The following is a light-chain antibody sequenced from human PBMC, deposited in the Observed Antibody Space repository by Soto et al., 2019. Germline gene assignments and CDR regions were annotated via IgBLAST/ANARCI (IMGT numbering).Light chain of an antibody. CDR3: QQYGSSPDVT. Sequence: EIVLTQSPVTLSLSPGERATLSCRASQSVSSSYLAWYQQKPGQAPRLLLYGASSRATGIPDRFSGSGSGTDFTLTISRLEPEDFAVYYCQQYGSSPDVTFGQGTKVEIK. CDR1: QSVSSSY. CDR2: GAS. V-gene: IGKV3-20*01. J-gene: IGKJ1*01.